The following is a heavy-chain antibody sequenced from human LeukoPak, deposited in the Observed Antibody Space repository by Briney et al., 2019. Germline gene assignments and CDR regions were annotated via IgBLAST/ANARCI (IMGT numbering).Heavy chain of an antibody. Sequence: SETLSLTCTVSGGSISSYYWSWIRQPPGKGLEWIGYIYYSGSTNYNPSLKSRVTISVDTSKNQFSLKLSSVTAADTAVYYCAKKRTRAFDTWGQGTMVTVSS. CDR2: IYYSGST. J-gene: IGHJ3*02. D-gene: IGHD1-1*01. CDR3: AKKRTRAFDT. CDR1: GGSISSYY. V-gene: IGHV4-59*12.